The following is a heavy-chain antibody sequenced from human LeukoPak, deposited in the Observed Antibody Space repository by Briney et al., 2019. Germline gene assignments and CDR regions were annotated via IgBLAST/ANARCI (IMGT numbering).Heavy chain of an antibody. J-gene: IGHJ4*02. CDR2: IIPTFGTA. V-gene: IGHV1-69*05. CDR1: GGTFSSYA. D-gene: IGHD3-22*01. CDR3: ARDLDSSGYTFDY. Sequence: SVKVSCKASGGTFSSYAISWVRQAPGQGLEWMGGIIPTFGTANYAQKFQGRVTMTRDTSTSTVYMELSSLRSEDTAVYYCARDLDSSGYTFDYWGQGTLVTVSS.